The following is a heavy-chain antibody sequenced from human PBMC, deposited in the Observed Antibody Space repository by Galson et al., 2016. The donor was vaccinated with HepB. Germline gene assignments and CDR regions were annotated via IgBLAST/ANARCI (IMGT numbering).Heavy chain of an antibody. CDR1: GFTFRTYA. V-gene: IGHV3-23*01. CDR3: ARAPHDYGDYIDGFDV. J-gene: IGHJ3*01. Sequence: SLRLSCAASGFTFRTYAMSWVRQAPGKGLEWVSTIGGGGATYYADSVKGRFTISRDISKNTLYLQMNSLRVDDTAVYYCARAPHDYGDYIDGFDVWGQGTMVTVSS. D-gene: IGHD4-17*01. CDR2: IGGGGAT.